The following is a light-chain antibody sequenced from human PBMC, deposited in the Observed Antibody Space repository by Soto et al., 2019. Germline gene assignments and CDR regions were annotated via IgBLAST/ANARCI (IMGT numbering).Light chain of an antibody. Sequence: PSTLSASVEDRVTITCRASQSIATWLAWYQQKPGKAPKLLIYKASSLESGVPSRFSGSGSGTEFTLTISSLQPDDFATYYCQQYNDYWTFGQGTKVDIK. CDR2: KAS. CDR3: QQYNDYWT. CDR1: QSIATW. J-gene: IGKJ1*01. V-gene: IGKV1-5*03.